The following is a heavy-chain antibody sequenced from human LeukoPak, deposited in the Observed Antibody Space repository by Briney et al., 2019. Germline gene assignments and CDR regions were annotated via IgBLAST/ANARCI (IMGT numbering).Heavy chain of an antibody. CDR1: GGSFSGYY. CDR2: INHSGST. J-gene: IGHJ4*02. D-gene: IGHD3-22*01. Sequence: TSETLSLTCAVYGGSFSGYYWSWIRQPPGKGLEWIGEINHSGSTNYNPPLKSRVTISVDTSKNQFSLKLSSVTAADTAVYYCARQTKYYYDSSGYLGDPYYFDYWGQGTLVTVSS. V-gene: IGHV4-34*01. CDR3: ARQTKYYYDSSGYLGDPYYFDY.